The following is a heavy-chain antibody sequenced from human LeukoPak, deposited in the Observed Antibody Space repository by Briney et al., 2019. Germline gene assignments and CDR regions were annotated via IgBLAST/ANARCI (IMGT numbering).Heavy chain of an antibody. CDR2: MYTSGNT. Sequence: SETLSLTCPVCGGSIGSYYWSWIRRPAGKGLEWIGHMYTSGNTNYNPSLKTRVTMSVDTSKNQISLKLTSVTAADTAMYYCARDRGTYINAFDIWGRGTMVTVSS. D-gene: IGHD1-26*01. V-gene: IGHV4-4*07. CDR1: GGSIGSYY. J-gene: IGHJ3*02. CDR3: ARDRGTYINAFDI.